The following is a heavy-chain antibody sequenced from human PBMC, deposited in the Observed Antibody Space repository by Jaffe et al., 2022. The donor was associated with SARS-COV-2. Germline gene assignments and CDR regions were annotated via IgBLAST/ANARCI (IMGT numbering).Heavy chain of an antibody. J-gene: IGHJ4*02. CDR3: AKSIGYYYDSSGYCDY. D-gene: IGHD3-22*01. CDR1: GFTFSSYA. Sequence: EVQLLESGGGLVQPGGSLRLSCAASGFTFSSYAMSWVRQAPGKGLEWVSAISGSGGSTYYADSVKGRFTISRDNSKNTLYLQMNSLRAEDTAVYYCAKSIGYYYDSSGYCDYWGQGTLVTVSS. CDR2: ISGSGGST. V-gene: IGHV3-23*01.